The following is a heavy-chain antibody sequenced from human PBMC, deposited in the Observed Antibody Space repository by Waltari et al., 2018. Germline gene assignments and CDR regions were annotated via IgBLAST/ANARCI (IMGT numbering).Heavy chain of an antibody. V-gene: IGHV3-48*03. D-gene: IGHD3-22*01. CDR3: ASEHYYDSSGYYER. CDR2: ISSSGSTI. J-gene: IGHJ4*02. Sequence: EVQLVESGGGLVQPGGSLRLSCAASGFTFSSYEMTWVRQAPGKGLEWVSYISSSGSTIYYADSVKGRFTISRDNAKNSLYLQMNSLRAEDTAVYYCASEHYYDSSGYYERWGQGTLVTVSS. CDR1: GFTFSSYE.